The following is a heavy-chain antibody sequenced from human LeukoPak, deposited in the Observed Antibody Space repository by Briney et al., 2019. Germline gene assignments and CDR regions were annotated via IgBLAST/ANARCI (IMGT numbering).Heavy chain of an antibody. V-gene: IGHV1-69*05. D-gene: IGHD3-22*01. CDR1: VGTFSSYA. CDR2: IIPIFGTA. Sequence: ASVKVSCKASVGTFSSYAISWVRQAPGQGLEWMGGIIPIFGTANYAQKFQGRVTITTDESTSTAYMELSSLRSEDTAVYYCAREYDSSGYAFDYWGQGTLVTVSP. CDR3: AREYDSSGYAFDY. J-gene: IGHJ4*02.